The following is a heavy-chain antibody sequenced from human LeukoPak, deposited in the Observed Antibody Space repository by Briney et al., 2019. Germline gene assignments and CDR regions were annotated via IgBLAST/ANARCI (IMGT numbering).Heavy chain of an antibody. CDR3: ARGLGSPEGY. D-gene: IGHD6-13*01. V-gene: IGHV1-8*01. CDR1: GYTFSIYD. J-gene: IGHJ4*02. Sequence: EALVKVSCKASGYTFSIYDINWVRQAAGQGLEWMGWMNPNSGNTGYAQKFRGRVTMTRNTSITTAYMELSSLTSEDTAVYYCARGLGSPEGYWGQGTLVTVSS. CDR2: MNPNSGNT.